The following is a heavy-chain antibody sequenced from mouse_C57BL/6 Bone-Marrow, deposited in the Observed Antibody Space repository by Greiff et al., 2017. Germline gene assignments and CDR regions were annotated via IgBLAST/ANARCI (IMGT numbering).Heavy chain of an antibody. D-gene: IGHD2-1*01. V-gene: IGHV2-6*01. CDR1: RFSLTSYG. J-gene: IGHJ3*01. Sequence: VKLVESGPGLVAPSQSLSITCTVSRFSLTSYGVDWVRQSPGKGLEWLGVIWGVGSTNYNSALKSRLSISKDNSKSQVFLKMNSLQTDDTAMYYCASLLPQGAYWGQGTLVTVSA. CDR2: IWGVGST. CDR3: ASLLPQGAY.